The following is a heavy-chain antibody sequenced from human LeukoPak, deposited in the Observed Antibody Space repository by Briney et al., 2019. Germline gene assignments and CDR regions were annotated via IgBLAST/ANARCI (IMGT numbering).Heavy chain of an antibody. V-gene: IGHV3-30*04. CDR2: ISYDGINK. D-gene: IGHD6-19*01. J-gene: IGHJ4*02. Sequence: GGSLRLSCAASGLTFSSYAMHWVRQAPGKGLEWVAVISYDGINKNYADSVKGRFTTSRDNSKNTLYLQINSLRGEDTAVYYCAKDHLPGIVVADRDYWGQGTLVTVSS. CDR3: AKDHLPGIVVADRDY. CDR1: GLTFSSYA.